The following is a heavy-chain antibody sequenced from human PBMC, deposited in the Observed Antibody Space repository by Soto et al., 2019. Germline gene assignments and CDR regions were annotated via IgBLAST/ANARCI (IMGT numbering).Heavy chain of an antibody. CDR1: GFPFSTYS. CDR2: ISSSSNTM. D-gene: IGHD3-22*01. V-gene: IGHV3-48*02. J-gene: IGHJ4*02. CDR3: ARITSGYYTRSFDY. Sequence: PAASLRQSFQPSGFPFSTYSLNRLRQAPGTWLEWFSYISSSSNTMYYADSVKGRFTISRDNAKNSLYLQMNSLRDEDTAVYYCARITSGYYTRSFDYWGQGTLVTVSS.